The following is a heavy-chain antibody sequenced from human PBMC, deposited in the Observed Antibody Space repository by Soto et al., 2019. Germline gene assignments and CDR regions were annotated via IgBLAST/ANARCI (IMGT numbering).Heavy chain of an antibody. CDR2: IYYSGST. CDR3: ARTYGMDV. V-gene: IGHV4-39*01. CDR1: GVSISSSIYY. Sequence: SETLSLTCPVSGVSISSSIYYLGWIRQPPGKGLEWIGSIYYSGSTYYDPSLKSRVTISVDTSKNQFSLKLSSVTAADTAVYYCARTYGMDVWGQGTTVTVSS. J-gene: IGHJ6*02.